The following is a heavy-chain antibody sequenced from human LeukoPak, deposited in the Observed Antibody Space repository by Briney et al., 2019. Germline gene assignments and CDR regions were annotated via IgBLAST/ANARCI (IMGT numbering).Heavy chain of an antibody. Sequence: GGSLRLSCTGSGFTFSSYSMNWVRQAPGKGLEWVSSISSSSSYRYYEESVKGRFSISRDNARNSLYLQMNSLRAEDTAVYYCARMAPYYYYMDVWGKGTTVTISS. J-gene: IGHJ6*03. CDR3: ARMAPYYYYMDV. V-gene: IGHV3-21*01. D-gene: IGHD5-24*01. CDR1: GFTFSSYS. CDR2: ISSSSSYR.